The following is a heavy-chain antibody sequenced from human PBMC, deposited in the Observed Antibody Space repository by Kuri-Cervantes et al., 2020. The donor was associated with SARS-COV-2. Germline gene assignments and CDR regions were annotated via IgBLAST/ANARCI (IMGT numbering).Heavy chain of an antibody. D-gene: IGHD3-3*01. CDR1: GGSISSYY. CDR2: IYYSGST. Sequence: SETLSPTCTVSGGSISSYYWSWTRQPPGKGLEWIGYIYYSGSTNYNPTLKSRVTISVDTSKNQFSLKLSSATAADTAVYYCARALWSGYCTFDIWGQGTMVTVSS. J-gene: IGHJ3*02. V-gene: IGHV4-59*01. CDR3: ARALWSGYCTFDI.